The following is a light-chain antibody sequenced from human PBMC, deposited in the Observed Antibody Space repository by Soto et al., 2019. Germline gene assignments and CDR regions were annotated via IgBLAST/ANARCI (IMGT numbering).Light chain of an antibody. Sequence: ALIQPPSASGSPGQSVTISCTGTRRDIGGYDFVSWYQQHPGKAPKLLISEVTKRPSGVPDRFSGSKSGNTASLTISGLQSDDEADYYCCSFAGGTNLVFGTGTKVTVL. V-gene: IGLV2-8*01. CDR1: RRDIGGYDF. CDR2: EVT. J-gene: IGLJ1*01. CDR3: CSFAGGTNLV.